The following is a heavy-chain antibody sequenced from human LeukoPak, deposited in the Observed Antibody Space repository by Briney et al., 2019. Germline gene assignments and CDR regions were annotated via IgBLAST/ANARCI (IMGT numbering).Heavy chain of an antibody. Sequence: SETLSLTCTVSGGSISSYNWSWIRQPPGKGLEWIGYIYYSGSTNYNPSLKSRVTISVDTSKNQFSLKLSSVTAADTAVYYCARPRWDDYGDLYFDYWGQGTLVTVSS. CDR1: GGSISSYN. CDR3: ARPRWDDYGDLYFDY. J-gene: IGHJ4*02. CDR2: IYYSGST. D-gene: IGHD4-17*01. V-gene: IGHV4-59*08.